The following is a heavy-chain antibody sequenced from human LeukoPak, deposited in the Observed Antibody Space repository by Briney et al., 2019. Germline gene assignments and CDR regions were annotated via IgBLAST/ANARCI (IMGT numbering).Heavy chain of an antibody. V-gene: IGHV3-23*01. D-gene: IGHD3-10*01. Sequence: GGSLRLSCAASGFTVSDNYMTWVRQAPGKGLEWVSAISGSGGSTYYADSVKGRFTISRDNSKNTLYLQMNSLRAEDTAVYYCAKDLYTMVRGIDYWGQGTLVTVSS. CDR2: ISGSGGST. CDR3: AKDLYTMVRGIDY. J-gene: IGHJ4*02. CDR1: GFTVSDNY.